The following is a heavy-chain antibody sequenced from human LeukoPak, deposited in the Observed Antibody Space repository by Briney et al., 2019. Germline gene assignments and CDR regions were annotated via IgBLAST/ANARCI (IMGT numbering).Heavy chain of an antibody. Sequence: GGSLRLSCAASGFTLSSNYMSWVRQAPGKGLEWVSVIYSGGSTYYADSVNGRFTISRDNSKNTLYLQMNSLRAEDTAVYYCARDTRHCRGGSCYDYYYMDVWDKGTTVPITS. V-gene: IGHV3-66*01. CDR2: IYSGGST. CDR3: ARDTRHCRGGSCYDYYYMDV. J-gene: IGHJ6*03. CDR1: GFTLSSNY. D-gene: IGHD2-15*01.